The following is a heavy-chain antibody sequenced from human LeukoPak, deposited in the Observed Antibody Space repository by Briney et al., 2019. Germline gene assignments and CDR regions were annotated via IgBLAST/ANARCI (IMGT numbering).Heavy chain of an antibody. V-gene: IGHV1-24*01. CDR2: FDPEDGET. CDR1: GYTLTELS. D-gene: IGHD3-10*01. Sequence: ASVKVSCKVSGYTLTELSMHWVRQAPGKGLEWMGGFDPEDGETIYAQKFQGRVTLTEDTSTDTAYMELSSLRSEDTAVYYCATAVYYYGFSRNWFDPWGQGTLVTVSS. CDR3: ATAVYYYGFSRNWFDP. J-gene: IGHJ5*02.